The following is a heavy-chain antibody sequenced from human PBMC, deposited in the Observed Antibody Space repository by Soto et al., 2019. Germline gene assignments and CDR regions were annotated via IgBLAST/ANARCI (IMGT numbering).Heavy chain of an antibody. CDR2: IYFDGTT. J-gene: IGHJ4*02. Sequence: QLQLQESGPGLVKPSETLSLICTVSGGSISSRGDFWGWIRQPPGKGLEWIGSIYFDGTTYPRPSLKRRVTISLDTPKNQFSLKVTSMTASDTAVYYCARRLPGYSAYVFSFDYWGQGALVTVSS. CDR1: GGSISSRGDF. V-gene: IGHV4-39*07. CDR3: ARRLPGYSAYVFSFDY. D-gene: IGHD5-12*01.